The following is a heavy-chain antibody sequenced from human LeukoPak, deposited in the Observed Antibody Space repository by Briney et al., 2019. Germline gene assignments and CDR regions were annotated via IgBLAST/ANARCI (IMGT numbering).Heavy chain of an antibody. CDR1: VFTFSSYA. J-gene: IGHJ4*02. V-gene: IGHV3-64*01. CDR3: AREGLGGDLNLYYFDY. D-gene: IGHD2-21*02. CDR2: ISSNGGST. Sequence: GGSLRLSCADSVFTFSSYAMHWVRQAPEKGLEYVSAISSNGGSTYYANSVKGRFTIPRDNSKNTLYLQMGSLRAEDMAVYYCAREGLGGDLNLYYFDYWGQGTLVTVSS.